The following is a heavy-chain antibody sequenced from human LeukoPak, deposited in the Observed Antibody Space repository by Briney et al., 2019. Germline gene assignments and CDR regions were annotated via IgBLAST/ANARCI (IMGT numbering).Heavy chain of an antibody. CDR2: IRSKAYGETA. J-gene: IGHJ4*02. D-gene: IGHD1-1*01. V-gene: IGHV3-49*03. Sequence: GGSLRLSCTASGFTFCDYAMSWIRQAPGKGLEWVGFIRSKAYGETADYAASVEGRFTISRDDSKAIAYLQMNSLKTEDTAVYHCTRDRGAYNLYDYWGQGTLVTVSS. CDR1: GFTFCDYA. CDR3: TRDRGAYNLYDY.